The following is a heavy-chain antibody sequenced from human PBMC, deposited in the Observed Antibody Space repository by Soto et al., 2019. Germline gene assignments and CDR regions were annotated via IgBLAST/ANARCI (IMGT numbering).Heavy chain of an antibody. CDR3: ARDTSWKDLVWWFAP. J-gene: IGHJ5*02. V-gene: IGHV1-46*03. CDR1: GYSFISHY. D-gene: IGHD1-1*01. CDR2: IHPAGINT. Sequence: ASVKVSCKAFGYSFISHYMHWVRQAPGQGLEWMGTIHPAGINTAYAQKFQGRVTMTTDTSTSTVYMELTSLTSEDTAVYYCARDTSWKDLVWWFAPWGQGTQVTVSS.